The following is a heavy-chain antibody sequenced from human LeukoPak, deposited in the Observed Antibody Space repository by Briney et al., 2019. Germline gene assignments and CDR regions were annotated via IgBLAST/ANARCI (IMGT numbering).Heavy chain of an antibody. CDR2: ISWNSGSI. D-gene: IGHD3-10*01. CDR3: AKVALGQYSGAEYFQH. CDR1: GFTVSSNY. V-gene: IGHV3-9*01. Sequence: GGSLRLSCAASGFTVSSNYMSWVRQAPGKGLEWVSGISWNSGSIGYADSVKGRFTISRDNAKNSLYLQMNSLRAEDTALYYCAKVALGQYSGAEYFQHWGQGTLVTVSS. J-gene: IGHJ1*01.